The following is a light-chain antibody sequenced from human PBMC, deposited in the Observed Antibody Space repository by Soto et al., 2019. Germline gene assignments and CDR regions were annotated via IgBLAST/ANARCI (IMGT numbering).Light chain of an antibody. CDR1: QSISVW. J-gene: IGKJ1*01. CDR2: KAS. CDR3: QQYTSYSPT. V-gene: IGKV1-5*03. Sequence: DIHMTQSPSTLSASVGYRVTITCRASQSISVWLAWYQQKAGKAPNLLIYKASRLESGVPSRFSGSGSETEFTLTISGLQPGDSATYYCQQYTSYSPTFGQGTKV.